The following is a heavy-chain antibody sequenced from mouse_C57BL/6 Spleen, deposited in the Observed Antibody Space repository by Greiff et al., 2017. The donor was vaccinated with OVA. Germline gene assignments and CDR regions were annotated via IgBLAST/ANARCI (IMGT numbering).Heavy chain of an antibody. V-gene: IGHV1-9*01. J-gene: IGHJ4*01. CDR3: AKGYYCSSPYAMDY. CDR2: ILPGNGST. D-gene: IGHD1-1*01. Sequence: QVQLQQSGAELMKPGASVKLSCKATGYTFTGYWIEWVKQRPGHGLEWIGEILPGNGSTNYNEKFKGKATFTADTSSNTAYMQLSSLTTEDSAIYYCAKGYYCSSPYAMDYWGQGTSVTVSS. CDR1: GYTFTGYW.